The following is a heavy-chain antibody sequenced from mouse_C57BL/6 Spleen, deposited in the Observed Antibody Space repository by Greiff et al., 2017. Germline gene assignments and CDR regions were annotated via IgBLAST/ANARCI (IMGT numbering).Heavy chain of an antibody. J-gene: IGHJ2*01. D-gene: IGHD2-3*01. CDR3: ARQMVTYFDY. CDR2: ISGGGGNT. CDR1: GFTFSSYT. V-gene: IGHV5-9*01. Sequence: EVQRVESGGGLVKPGGSLKLSCAASGFTFSSYTMSWVRQTPEKRLEWVATISGGGGNTYYPDSVKGRFTISRDNAKNTLYLQMSSLRSEDTALYYCARQMVTYFDYWGQGTTLTVSS.